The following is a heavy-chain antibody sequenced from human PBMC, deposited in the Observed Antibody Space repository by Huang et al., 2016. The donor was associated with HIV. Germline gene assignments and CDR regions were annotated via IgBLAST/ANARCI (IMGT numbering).Heavy chain of an antibody. V-gene: IGHV3-74*01. D-gene: IGHD2-15*01. CDR3: ARAGGFEI. Sequence: EEHLVESGGGLVQPGGSLRLSCEASGFKFSNYWMQWVSRIKIDGRTTDYAESVKGRFTISRDNAKNTLYLQMSSLTAEDTAIYYCARAGGFEIWGQGTVVTVSS. J-gene: IGHJ3*02. CDR2: IKIDGRTT. CDR1: GFKFSNYW.